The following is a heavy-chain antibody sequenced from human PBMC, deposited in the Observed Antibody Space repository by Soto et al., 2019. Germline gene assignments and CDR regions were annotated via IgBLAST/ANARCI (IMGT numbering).Heavy chain of an antibody. CDR2: ISYSTTHI. Sequence: GGSLRLSCAASGFTFSSYTMNWVRQAPGKGLEWVSSISYSTTHIYYADSVKGRFTISRDNAKNSLYLQMNSLRAEDTAVYYCARDQGIAAHLDYWGRGTLVTVSS. CDR3: ARDQGIAAHLDY. D-gene: IGHD6-13*01. J-gene: IGHJ4*02. CDR1: GFTFSSYT. V-gene: IGHV3-21*01.